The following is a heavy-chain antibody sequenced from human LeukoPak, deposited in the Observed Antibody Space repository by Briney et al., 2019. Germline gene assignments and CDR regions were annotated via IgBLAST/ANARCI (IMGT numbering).Heavy chain of an antibody. J-gene: IGHJ3*02. Sequence: ASVKVSCKASGYTFTRYGISWVRPAPGQGLEWMGWISAYNGNTNYTQKLQGRVTMTTDTSTSTAYMELRSLRSDDTAVYYCARVPRITMIVSPYAFDIWGQGTMVTVSS. V-gene: IGHV1-18*01. CDR3: ARVPRITMIVSPYAFDI. CDR2: ISAYNGNT. CDR1: GYTFTRYG. D-gene: IGHD3-22*01.